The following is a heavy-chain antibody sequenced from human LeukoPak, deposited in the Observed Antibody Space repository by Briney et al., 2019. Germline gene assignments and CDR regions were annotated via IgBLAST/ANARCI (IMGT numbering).Heavy chain of an antibody. V-gene: IGHV4-34*01. CDR3: ATRASGETWAH. Sequence: SETLSLTCAVYDGSFSGYYWSWIRQPPGKGLEWIGEINHSGSSNYNPSLKSRVTISLDTSKNQFSLKLSSVTAADTAAYYCATRASGETWAHWGQGTLVTVSS. CDR2: INHSGSS. D-gene: IGHD4-17*01. J-gene: IGHJ4*02. CDR1: DGSFSGYY.